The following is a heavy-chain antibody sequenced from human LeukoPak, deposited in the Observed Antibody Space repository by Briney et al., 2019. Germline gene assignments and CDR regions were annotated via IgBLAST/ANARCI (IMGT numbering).Heavy chain of an antibody. CDR2: IVPIFGTA. Sequence: GASVKVSCKASGGTFSSYAISWVRQAPGQGLEWMGGIVPIFGTANYAQKFQGRVTITADESTSTAYMELSSLRSEDTAVYYCARAPWGLGELSLDYWGQGTLVTVSS. J-gene: IGHJ4*02. CDR3: ARAPWGLGELSLDY. V-gene: IGHV1-69*13. CDR1: GGTFSSYA. D-gene: IGHD3-16*02.